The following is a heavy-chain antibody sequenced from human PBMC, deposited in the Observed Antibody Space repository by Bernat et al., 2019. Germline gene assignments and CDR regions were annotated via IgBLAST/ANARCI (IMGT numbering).Heavy chain of an antibody. D-gene: IGHD3-22*01. V-gene: IGHV3-48*02. CDR1: GFTFIRYS. CDR3: ATSAYYRFNY. J-gene: IGHJ4*02. CDR2: ISNTGTI. Sequence: DVQMVESVGSSVQSGGSLRLSCAASGFTFIRYSMNWVRQAPGKGLEWISYISNTGTIYYADSVKGRFTISRDNDRNSVYLQMNDLRDEDTALYFCATSAYYRFNYWGQGTLVSVSS.